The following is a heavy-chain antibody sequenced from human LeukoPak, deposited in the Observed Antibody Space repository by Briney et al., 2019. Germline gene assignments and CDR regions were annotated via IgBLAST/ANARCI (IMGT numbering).Heavy chain of an antibody. J-gene: IGHJ4*02. CDR2: ISGNGGST. CDR3: AKRGVVIRVILVGFHKEAYYFDS. V-gene: IGHV3-23*01. Sequence: HPGGSLRLSCAASGVTFSRNAMSWVRQAPGKGLEWASSISGNGGSTYYADSVKGRFTISRDNSKNTLYLQMSSLRAEDTAVYFCAKRGVVIRVILVGFHKEAYYFDSWGQGALVTVSS. D-gene: IGHD3-22*01. CDR1: GVTFSRNA.